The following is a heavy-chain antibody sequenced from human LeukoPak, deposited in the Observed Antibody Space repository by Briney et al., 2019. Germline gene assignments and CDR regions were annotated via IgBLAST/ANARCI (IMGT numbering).Heavy chain of an antibody. Sequence: KPSETLSLTCTVSGGSISSSSYYWGWIRQPPGKGLEWIGSIYYSGSTYYNPSLKSRVTISVDTSMNQFSLKLSSVTAADTAVYYCARHDGWFGELSSWGQGTLVTVSS. D-gene: IGHD3-10*01. CDR3: ARHDGWFGELSS. CDR1: GGSISSSSYY. V-gene: IGHV4-39*01. CDR2: IYYSGST. J-gene: IGHJ4*02.